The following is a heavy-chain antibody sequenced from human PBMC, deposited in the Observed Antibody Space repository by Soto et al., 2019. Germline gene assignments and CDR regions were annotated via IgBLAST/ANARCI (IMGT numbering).Heavy chain of an antibody. CDR2: ITSSGGTT. D-gene: IGHD3-3*01. V-gene: IGHV3-23*01. Sequence: PGGSLRLSCAASGFTFTGYDMSWVRQAPGKGLEWVSAITSSGGTTVYADSAKGRFTISRDNSKNTLYLQMNSLRAEDTAVYYCASHYITILDYWGQGTLVTVSS. CDR1: GFTFTGYD. CDR3: ASHYITILDY. J-gene: IGHJ4*02.